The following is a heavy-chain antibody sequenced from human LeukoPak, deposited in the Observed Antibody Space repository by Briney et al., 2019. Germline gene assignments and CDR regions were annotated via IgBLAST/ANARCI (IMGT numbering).Heavy chain of an antibody. V-gene: IGHV1-69*05. D-gene: IGHD5-24*01. CDR3: AADLRVVRKGWLKLVGVY. CDR2: IIPIFGTA. Sequence: VASVKVSCKASGGTFSSYAISWVRQAPGQGLEWMGGIIPIFGTANYARKFQGRVTITTDEPTSTAYMELSSLTSEDTAVYYCAADLRVVRKGWLKLVGVYWGQGTLVTVSS. CDR1: GGTFSSYA. J-gene: IGHJ4*02.